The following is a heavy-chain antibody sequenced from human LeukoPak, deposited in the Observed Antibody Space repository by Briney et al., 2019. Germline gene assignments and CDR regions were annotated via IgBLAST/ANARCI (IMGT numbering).Heavy chain of an antibody. J-gene: IGHJ5*02. D-gene: IGHD3-10*01. Sequence: SETLSLTCTVSGGSISSYYWSWIRQPPGKGLEWIGYIYYSGSTNYNPSLKSRVTISVDTSKNQSSLKLSSVTAADTAVYYCARDRPTLWFGEGNWFDPWGQGTLVTVSS. CDR2: IYYSGST. CDR1: GGSISSYY. CDR3: ARDRPTLWFGEGNWFDP. V-gene: IGHV4-59*01.